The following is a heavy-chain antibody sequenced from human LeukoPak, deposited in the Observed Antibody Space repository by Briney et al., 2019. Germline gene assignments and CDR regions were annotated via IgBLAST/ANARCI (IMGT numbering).Heavy chain of an antibody. CDR2: ISSSGSYI. J-gene: IGHJ4*02. Sequence: GGPLRLSCAASGFTFSSYAMSWVRQAPGKGLEWVSYISSSGSYIYYADSVKGRFTISRDNAKNSLYLQMNSLRAEDTAVYYCARESAGDTAMVYFDYWGQGTLVTVSS. D-gene: IGHD5-18*01. CDR3: ARESAGDTAMVYFDY. CDR1: GFTFSSYA. V-gene: IGHV3-21*05.